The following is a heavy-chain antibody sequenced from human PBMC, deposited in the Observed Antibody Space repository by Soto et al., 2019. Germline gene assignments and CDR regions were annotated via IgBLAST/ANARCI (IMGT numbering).Heavy chain of an antibody. V-gene: IGHV4-30-2*01. CDR2: IYQSGVT. D-gene: IGHD6-19*01. J-gene: IGHJ5*02. CDR3: AGMPYTSGLRFDP. Sequence: SETLSLTCNMSGDSYSISTYSWSWIRQPPGKALQWIGFIYQSGVTSYSPSLASRVSISLDRSNNQCSLKLKSVTAADTAVYFCAGMPYTSGLRFDPWGPGTLVTVSS. CDR1: GDSYSISTYS.